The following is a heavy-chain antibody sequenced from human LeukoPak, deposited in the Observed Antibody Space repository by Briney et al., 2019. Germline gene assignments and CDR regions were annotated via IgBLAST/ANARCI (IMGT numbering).Heavy chain of an antibody. D-gene: IGHD2-15*01. CDR1: GFIFSGSW. CDR3: TTDTWYSAGH. V-gene: IGHV3-7*03. J-gene: IGHJ4*02. Sequence: GGSLRLSCTASGFIFSGSWMAWIRQAPGKGLEWVAIIKKDGSEEYYVDSMKGRFTISRDNAKNSLFLQMNSLRAEDTAIYYCTTDTWYSAGHWGQGTLVTVSS. CDR2: IKKDGSEE.